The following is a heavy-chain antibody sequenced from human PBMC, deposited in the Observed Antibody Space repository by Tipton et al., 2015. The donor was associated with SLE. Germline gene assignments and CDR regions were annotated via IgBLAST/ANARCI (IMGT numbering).Heavy chain of an antibody. J-gene: IGHJ4*02. CDR2: IYHSGST. CDR1: GYSISSGYY. D-gene: IGHD5-18*01. CDR3: ARGRVDTALGYFDY. Sequence: TLSLTCAVSGYSISSGYYWGWIRQPPGKGLEWIGSIYHSGSTYYNPSLKSRVTISVDTPKNQFSLKLSSVTAADTAVYYCARGRVDTALGYFDYWGQGTLVTVSS. V-gene: IGHV4-38-2*01.